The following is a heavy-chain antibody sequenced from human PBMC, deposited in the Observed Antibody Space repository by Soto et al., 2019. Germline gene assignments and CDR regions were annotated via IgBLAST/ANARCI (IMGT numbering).Heavy chain of an antibody. CDR1: GFTFSSYS. J-gene: IGHJ4*02. D-gene: IGHD4-4*01. CDR3: ARDSMTTVTAGYFDY. V-gene: IGHV3-21*01. Sequence: PGGSLRLSCAASGFTFSSYSMNWVRQAPGKGLEWVSSISSSSSYIYYADSVKGRFTISRDNAKNSLYLQMNSLRAEDTAVYYCARDSMTTVTAGYFDYWGQGTLVPVSS. CDR2: ISSSSSYI.